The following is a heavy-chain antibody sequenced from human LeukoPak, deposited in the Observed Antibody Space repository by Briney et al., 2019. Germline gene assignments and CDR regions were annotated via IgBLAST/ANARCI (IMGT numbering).Heavy chain of an antibody. CDR3: ARDYDSSGKSFDY. Sequence: ASVKVSCKASGYTFTGYYMHWVRQAPGQGLEWMGWINPNSGGTNYAQKFQGRVTMTRDTSISTAYMELSRLGSDDTAVYYCARDYDSSGKSFDYWGQGTLVTVSS. CDR1: GYTFTGYY. V-gene: IGHV1-2*02. D-gene: IGHD3-22*01. CDR2: INPNSGGT. J-gene: IGHJ4*02.